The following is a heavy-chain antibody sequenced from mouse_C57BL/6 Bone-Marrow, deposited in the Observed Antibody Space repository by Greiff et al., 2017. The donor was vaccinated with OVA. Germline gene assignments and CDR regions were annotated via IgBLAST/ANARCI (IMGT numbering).Heavy chain of an antibody. CDR1: GYTFTNYW. Sequence: QVQLQQSGAELVRPGTSVKMSCKASGYTFTNYWIGWAKQRPGHGLEWIGDIYPGGGYTNYNEKFKGKATLTADKSSSTAYMQFSSLTSEDSAIYYCARWAYYGSSYWYFDVWGTGTTVTVSS. CDR2: IYPGGGYT. V-gene: IGHV1-63*01. CDR3: ARWAYYGSSYWYFDV. J-gene: IGHJ1*03. D-gene: IGHD1-1*01.